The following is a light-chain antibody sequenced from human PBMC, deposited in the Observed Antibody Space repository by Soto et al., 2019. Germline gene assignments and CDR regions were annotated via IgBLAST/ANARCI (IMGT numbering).Light chain of an antibody. CDR2: RNV. V-gene: IGLV1-47*01. Sequence: QSVLTQPPSASETPGQRVTMSCSGRSSNVGTNHVYWYQHLPGTASKLLIYRNVLRPSGVPDRFSASKSGTSASLAISGLLSEDEADYYCAAWDDSLSGWMFGGGTKLTVL. J-gene: IGLJ3*02. CDR1: SSNVGTNH. CDR3: AAWDDSLSGWM.